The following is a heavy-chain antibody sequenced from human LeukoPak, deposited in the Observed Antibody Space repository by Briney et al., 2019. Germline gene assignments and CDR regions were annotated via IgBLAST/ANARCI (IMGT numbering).Heavy chain of an antibody. V-gene: IGHV3-30*18. CDR3: AKAPLGLWPLYYFDY. Sequence: AGRSLRLSCAASGFTFSSYGMHWVRQAPGKGLEWVAVISYDGSNKYYADSVKGRFTISRDNSKNTLYLQMNSLRAEDTAVYYCAKAPLGLWPLYYFDYWGQGTLVTVSS. D-gene: IGHD5-18*01. J-gene: IGHJ4*02. CDR2: ISYDGSNK. CDR1: GFTFSSYG.